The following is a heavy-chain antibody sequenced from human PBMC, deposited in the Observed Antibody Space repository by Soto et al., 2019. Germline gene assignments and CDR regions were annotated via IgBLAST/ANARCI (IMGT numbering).Heavy chain of an antibody. V-gene: IGHV3-48*02. D-gene: IGHD2-2*01. CDR2: ISSSSSTI. Sequence: GGSLRLSCAASGFTFSSYSMNWVRQAPGKGLEWVSYISSSSSTIYYGDSVKGRFTISRDNDKNSLYLQMNSLRDEDTAVYYCARANCSSTSCFGWDYYYGMDVWGQGTTVTVSS. J-gene: IGHJ6*02. CDR1: GFTFSSYS. CDR3: ARANCSSTSCFGWDYYYGMDV.